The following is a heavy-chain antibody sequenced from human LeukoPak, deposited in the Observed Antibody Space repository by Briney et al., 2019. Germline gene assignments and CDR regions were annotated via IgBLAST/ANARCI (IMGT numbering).Heavy chain of an antibody. J-gene: IGHJ4*02. Sequence: SETLSLTCTVSGGSIRSSSYYWDWISQSPGKGLEWIGRIYASGITKYNPSLKSRVTISVDTSKNQFSLNLSSVTAADTAVYYCARDRGDCSSTSCYPGTFDYWGQGTLVTVSS. V-gene: IGHV4-39*07. D-gene: IGHD2-2*01. CDR1: GGSIRSSSYY. CDR2: IYASGIT. CDR3: ARDRGDCSSTSCYPGTFDY.